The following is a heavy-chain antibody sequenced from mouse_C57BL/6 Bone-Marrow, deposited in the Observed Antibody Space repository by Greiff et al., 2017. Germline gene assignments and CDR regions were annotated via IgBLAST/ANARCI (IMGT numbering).Heavy chain of an antibody. Sequence: EVQLQQSGPELVKPGASVKMSCKASGYTFTDYNMHWVKQSHGKSLEWIGYINPNNGGTSYNQKFKGKATLTVNKSSSTAYMELRSLTSEDSAVYYCAREGGGEIYDYLDYWGQGTTLTVSS. CDR1: GYTFTDYN. CDR3: AREGGGEIYDYLDY. J-gene: IGHJ2*01. D-gene: IGHD2-3*01. CDR2: INPNNGGT. V-gene: IGHV1-22*01.